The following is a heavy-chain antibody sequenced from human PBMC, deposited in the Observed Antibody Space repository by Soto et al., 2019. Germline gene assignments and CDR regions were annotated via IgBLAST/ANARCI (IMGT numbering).Heavy chain of an antibody. CDR1: GGSISSYY. J-gene: IGHJ6*02. CDR2: IYYSGST. Sequence: PSETLSLTCTVSGGSISSYYWSWIRQPPGKGLEWIGYIYYSGSTNYNPSLKSRVTISVDTSKNQFSLKLSSVTAADTAVYYCAILKWEPMTGYYGMDVWGQGTTVTVSS. V-gene: IGHV4-59*08. D-gene: IGHD1-26*01. CDR3: AILKWEPMTGYYGMDV.